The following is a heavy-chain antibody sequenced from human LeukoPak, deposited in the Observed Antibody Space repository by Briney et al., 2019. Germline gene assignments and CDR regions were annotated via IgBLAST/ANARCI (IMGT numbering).Heavy chain of an antibody. CDR2: ISAGNGNT. Sequence: GASVKVSCKASGYTFTSYAIHWVRQAPGQGLEWMGWISAGNGNTKYSQNFQGRVTFISNTSATTAFMELSSLRSEDAAVYYCARDSGSGSNDYWGQGTLVTVSS. J-gene: IGHJ4*02. V-gene: IGHV1-3*01. D-gene: IGHD1-26*01. CDR3: ARDSGSGSNDY. CDR1: GYTFTSYA.